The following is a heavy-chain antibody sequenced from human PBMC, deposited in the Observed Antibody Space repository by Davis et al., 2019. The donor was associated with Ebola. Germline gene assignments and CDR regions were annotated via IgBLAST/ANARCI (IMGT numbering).Heavy chain of an antibody. CDR2: IIPILGIA. V-gene: IGHV1-69*04. D-gene: IGHD6-19*01. CDR1: GGTFSSYA. CDR3: ARVPLLGSGWDYYFDY. Sequence: AASVKVSCKASGGTFSSYAISWVRQAPGQGLEWMGRIIPILGIANYAQKFQGRVTITADKSTSTAYMEVGSLRSDDTAVYYCARVPLLGSGWDYYFDYWGQGTLVTVSS. J-gene: IGHJ4*02.